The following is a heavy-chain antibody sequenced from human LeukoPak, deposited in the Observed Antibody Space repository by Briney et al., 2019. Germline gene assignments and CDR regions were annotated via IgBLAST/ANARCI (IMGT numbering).Heavy chain of an antibody. D-gene: IGHD3-22*01. V-gene: IGHV3-30-3*01. CDR1: GFTFSSYA. Sequence: PGGSLRLSCAVSGFTFSSYAMHWVRQAPGKGLEWVAVISYDGSNKYYADSVKGRFTISRDNSKNTLYLQMNSLRAEDTAVYYCAGQVVVIRVWGQGTLVTASS. CDR3: AGQVVVIRV. J-gene: IGHJ4*02. CDR2: ISYDGSNK.